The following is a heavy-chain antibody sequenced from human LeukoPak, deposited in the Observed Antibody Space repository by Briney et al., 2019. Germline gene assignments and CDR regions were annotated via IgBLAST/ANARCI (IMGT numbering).Heavy chain of an antibody. CDR2: TYYRSKWYN. V-gene: IGHV6-1*01. D-gene: IGHD3-10*01. CDR1: GDSVSSNSAA. Sequence: SQTLSLTCAISGDSVSSNSAAWNWIRQSPSRGLEWLGRTYYRSKWYNDYAVSVKSRITINPDTSKNQFSLQLNSVTPEDTAVYYCARASYYYGSGHTPPFDPWGQGTLVTVSS. CDR3: ARASYYYGSGHTPPFDP. J-gene: IGHJ5*02.